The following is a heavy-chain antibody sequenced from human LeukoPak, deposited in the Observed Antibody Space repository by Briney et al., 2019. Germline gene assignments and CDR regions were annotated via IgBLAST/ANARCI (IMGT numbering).Heavy chain of an antibody. Sequence: SETLSLTCTVSGGSIKSGGLHWSWIRQPPGKGLEWIGYIYHSGSTYYNPSLKSRVTISVDRSKNQFSLKLSSVTAADTAVYYCARVSDSSGYPFDYWGQGTLVTVSS. CDR1: GGSIKSGGLH. J-gene: IGHJ4*02. CDR3: ARVSDSSGYPFDY. CDR2: IYHSGST. D-gene: IGHD3-22*01. V-gene: IGHV4-30-2*01.